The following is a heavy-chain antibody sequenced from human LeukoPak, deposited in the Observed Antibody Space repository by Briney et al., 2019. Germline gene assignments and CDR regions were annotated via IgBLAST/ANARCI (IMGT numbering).Heavy chain of an antibody. CDR1: GYTLTELS. J-gene: IGHJ1*01. CDR2: FDPEDGET. V-gene: IGHV1-24*01. CDR3: ARDQGTMSVGEYFQH. D-gene: IGHD3-22*01. Sequence: ASVKVSCKVSGYTLTELSMHWVRQAPGKGLEWMGGFDPEDGETIYAQKFQGRVTMTRDMSTSTVYMELSSLRSEDTAVYYCARDQGTMSVGEYFQHWGQGTLVTVSS.